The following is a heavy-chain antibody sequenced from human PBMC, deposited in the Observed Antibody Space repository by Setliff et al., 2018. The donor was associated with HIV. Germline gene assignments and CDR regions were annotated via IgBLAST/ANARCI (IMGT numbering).Heavy chain of an antibody. CDR3: AREWLQHTGDDAFDI. J-gene: IGHJ3*02. D-gene: IGHD5-12*01. CDR1: GGSISSYY. V-gene: IGHV4-59*01. CDR2: IYYTGTT. Sequence: PSETLSLTCTVSGGSISSYYWSWTRQPPGKGLEWIGYIYYTGTTNYNPSLKSRVTISIDTTKNQFSLKLNSVTAADTAVYYCAREWLQHTGDDAFDIWGQGTMVTVSS.